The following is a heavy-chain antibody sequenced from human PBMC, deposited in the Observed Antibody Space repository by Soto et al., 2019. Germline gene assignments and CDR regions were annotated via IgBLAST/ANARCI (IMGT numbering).Heavy chain of an antibody. D-gene: IGHD2-2*02. V-gene: IGHV3-11*01. CDR2: ISSSGSTI. CDR1: GFTFSDYY. J-gene: IGHJ6*02. CDR3: ARVPRQIVVVPAAIHYYYYGMDV. Sequence: VRLSCAASGFTFSDYYMSWIRQAPGKGLEWVSYISSSGSTIYYADSVKGRFTISRDNAKNSLYLQMNSLRAEDTAVYYCARVPRQIVVVPAAIHYYYYGMDVWGQGTTVTVSS.